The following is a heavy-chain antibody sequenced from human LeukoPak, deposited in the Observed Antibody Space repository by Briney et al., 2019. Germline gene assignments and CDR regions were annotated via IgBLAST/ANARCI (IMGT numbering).Heavy chain of an antibody. CDR2: INHSGST. J-gene: IGHJ5*02. Sequence: SETLSLTCAVYGGSFSGYYWSWIRQPPGKGLEWIGEINHSGSTNYNPSLKSRVTISVDTSKKQFSLKLSSVTAADTAVYYCARSIAQYNWFDPWGQGTLVTVSS. CDR3: ARSIAQYNWFDP. CDR1: GGSFSGYY. D-gene: IGHD6-13*01. V-gene: IGHV4-34*01.